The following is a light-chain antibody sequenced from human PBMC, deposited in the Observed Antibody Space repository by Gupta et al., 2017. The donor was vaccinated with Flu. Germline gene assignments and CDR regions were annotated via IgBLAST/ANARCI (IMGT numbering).Light chain of an antibody. CDR2: DAS. J-gene: IGKJ1*01. CDR3: QQDGYLRT. CDR1: QSISTS. V-gene: IGKV3-15*01. Sequence: EILMTQSPATLSVSPGERATLSCRASQSISTSLAWYQQKPGQAPRLLIYDASTRGTGVPDRFRGSGSGTEFTLTISSLQSEDVAVYYWQQDGYLRTFGQGTKVEIK.